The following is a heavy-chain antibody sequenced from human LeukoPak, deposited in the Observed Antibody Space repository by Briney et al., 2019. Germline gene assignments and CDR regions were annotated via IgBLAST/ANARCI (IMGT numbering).Heavy chain of an antibody. CDR3: AREYYYDSSGTNMDY. V-gene: IGHV3-23*01. D-gene: IGHD3-22*01. Sequence: GGSLRLSCAASGFTFSSYAMSWVRQAPGKGLEWVSAISGSGGSTYYADSVKGRFTISRDNSKNTLYLQMNSLRAEDTAAYYCAREYYYDSSGTNMDYWGQGTLVTVSS. J-gene: IGHJ4*02. CDR2: ISGSGGST. CDR1: GFTFSSYA.